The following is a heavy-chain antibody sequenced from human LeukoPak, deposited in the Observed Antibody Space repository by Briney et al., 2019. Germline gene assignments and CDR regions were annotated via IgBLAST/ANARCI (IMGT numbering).Heavy chain of an antibody. CDR1: GGTFSSYA. Sequence: SVKVSCKASGGTFSSYAISWVRQAPGQGFEWMGGIIPISGTSNYAQKFQGRVTMTADESTGTAYMELSSLRSEDTAVYYCARVFGTRDGYNWGQGDYWGQGTLVTVSS. CDR3: ARVFGTRDGYNWGQGDY. J-gene: IGHJ4*02. CDR2: IIPISGTS. V-gene: IGHV1-69*01. D-gene: IGHD5-24*01.